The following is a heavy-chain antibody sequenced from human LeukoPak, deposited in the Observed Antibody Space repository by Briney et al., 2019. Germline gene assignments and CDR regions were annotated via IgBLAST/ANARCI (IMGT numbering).Heavy chain of an antibody. Sequence: GGSLRLSCTGSGFTFGDHAMSWVRQAPGKGLEWVGFITSKAYRGTTEYAASVKGRFTISRDDSASIAYLQMNSLRTEDTAVYYCARGPIQLWIHNVMDVWGQGTTVTVSS. CDR3: ARGPIQLWIHNVMDV. J-gene: IGHJ6*02. V-gene: IGHV3-49*04. D-gene: IGHD5-18*01. CDR1: GFTFGDHA. CDR2: ITSKAYRGTT.